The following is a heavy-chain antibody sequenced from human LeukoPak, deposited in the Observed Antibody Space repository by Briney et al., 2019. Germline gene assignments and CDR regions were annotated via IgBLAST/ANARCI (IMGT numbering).Heavy chain of an antibody. CDR1: GFTFSVYT. D-gene: IGHD5-24*01. CDR2: ISYDGSNK. Sequence: GGSLRLSCTASGFTFSVYTIQWVRQAPGKGLEWVAVISYDGSNKYYADSVKGRFAISRDKSKSTLNLQMNSLRAEDTAVYYCAKEFRQMTNFDYWGQGTLVTVSS. CDR3: AKEFRQMTNFDY. J-gene: IGHJ4*02. V-gene: IGHV3-30*09.